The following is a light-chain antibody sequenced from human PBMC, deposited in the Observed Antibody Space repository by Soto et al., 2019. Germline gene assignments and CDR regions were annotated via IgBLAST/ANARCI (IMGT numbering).Light chain of an antibody. CDR1: QSISNY. V-gene: IGKV1-39*01. CDR2: AAS. Sequence: DIQMTQSPSSLSASVGDRVTITCRASQSISNYLNWYQQTPGKAPKLLIYAASSLHSGVPSRFSDDGSGKDFTLTISSLQPEDFASYYCLQSYSTPRTFGKGTKLQIK. J-gene: IGKJ2*01. CDR3: LQSYSTPRT.